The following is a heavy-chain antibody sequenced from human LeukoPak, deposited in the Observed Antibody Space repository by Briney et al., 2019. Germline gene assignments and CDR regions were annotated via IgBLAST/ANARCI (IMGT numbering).Heavy chain of an antibody. CDR3: ARGLWYFDL. CDR1: GLTVRDNY. CDR2: FYTGGNT. D-gene: IGHD3/OR15-3a*01. J-gene: IGHJ2*01. Sequence: GGSPRLSCAASGLTVRDNYMSWVRQAPGKGLEWVSVFYTGGNTDYADSVKGRFTISRVDPKNTVYLQMNSLRAEDTAVYYCARGLWYFDLWGRGTLVSVSS. V-gene: IGHV3-66*01.